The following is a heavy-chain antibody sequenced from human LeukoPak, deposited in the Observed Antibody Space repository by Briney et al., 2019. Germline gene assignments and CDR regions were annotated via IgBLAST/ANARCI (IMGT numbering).Heavy chain of an antibody. CDR2: IIPIFGTA. Sequence: GASVKVSCTASGGTFSSYAISWVRQAPGQGLEWMGGIIPIFGTANYAQKFQGRVTITADKSTSTAYMELSSLRSEDTAVYYCASETPYIAAAAGPSRLYYYYMDVWGKGTTVTVSS. V-gene: IGHV1-69*06. CDR3: ASETPYIAAAAGPSRLYYYYMDV. J-gene: IGHJ6*03. CDR1: GGTFSSYA. D-gene: IGHD6-13*01.